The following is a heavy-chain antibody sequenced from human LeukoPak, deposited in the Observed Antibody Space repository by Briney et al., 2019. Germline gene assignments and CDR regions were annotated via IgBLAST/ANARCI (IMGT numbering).Heavy chain of an antibody. V-gene: IGHV3-48*04. CDR3: ARVVGGWLQYYPDY. CDR1: GFSLSTYS. CDR2: ISAGGSSI. Sequence: GRSLRLSCAASGFSLSTYSMNWVRQAPGKGLEWVSYISAGGSSIYYADSVRGRFTISRDNAKNSVYLQMNSLRADDTAVYYCARVVGGWLQYYPDYWGQGTLLIVSS. D-gene: IGHD5-24*01. J-gene: IGHJ4*02.